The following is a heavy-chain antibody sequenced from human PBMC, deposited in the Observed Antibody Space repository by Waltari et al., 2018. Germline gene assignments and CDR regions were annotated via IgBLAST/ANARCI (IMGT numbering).Heavy chain of an antibody. CDR3: ARGDFDSGWLLGY. CDR1: GFTFDGLA. V-gene: IGHV3-30*01. J-gene: IGHJ4*02. D-gene: IGHD3-22*01. Sequence: QVQLVESGGGVVQPGRSLRLSCAASGFTFDGLAMHWVRTAPGKGLEWVSVISNDGSNKYYADSVKGRFTISRDNSTNTLYLQMNSLRAEDTAVYYCARGDFDSGWLLGYWGQGTLVTVSS. CDR2: ISNDGSNK.